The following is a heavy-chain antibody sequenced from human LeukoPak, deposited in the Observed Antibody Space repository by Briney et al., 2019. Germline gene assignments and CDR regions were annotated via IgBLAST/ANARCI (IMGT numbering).Heavy chain of an antibody. CDR1: GLRFGSFW. Sequence: GGSLRLSCAVSGLRFGSFWMSWVRQAPGKGLEWVANINQDGSEKYFVDSVRGRFTISRDNSKNSLHLQMNTLRAEDTAVYYCARARDGRFFDYWGQGTLVAVSS. J-gene: IGHJ4*02. D-gene: IGHD5-24*01. CDR2: INQDGSEK. CDR3: ARARDGRFFDY. V-gene: IGHV3-7*01.